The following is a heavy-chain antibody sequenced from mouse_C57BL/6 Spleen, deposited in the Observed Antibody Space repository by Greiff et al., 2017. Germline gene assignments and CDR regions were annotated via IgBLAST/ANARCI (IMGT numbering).Heavy chain of an antibody. CDR2: INPGSGGT. Sequence: QVQLQQSGAELVRPGTSVKVSCKASGYAFTNYLIEWVKQRPGQGLEWIGVINPGSGGTKYNEKFKGKATPTADKSSSTAYMQLSGLTSADSAVYFCARPLLGTWFAYWGQGTLVTVSA. CDR3: ARPLLGTWFAY. D-gene: IGHD2-10*01. V-gene: IGHV1-54*01. CDR1: GYAFTNYL. J-gene: IGHJ3*01.